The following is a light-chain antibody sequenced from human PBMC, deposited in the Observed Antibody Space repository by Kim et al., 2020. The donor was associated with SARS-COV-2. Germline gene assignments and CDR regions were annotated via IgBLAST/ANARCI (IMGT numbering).Light chain of an antibody. Sequence: QSALTQPPSASGSLGQSVTISCTGTSSDVGGYNYVSWYQQHSGKAPKLIIYEVTKRPSGVPDRFSGSKSGSTASLTVSGLQAEDEADYYCSSYGGSSNFEVFGGGTQLTVL. V-gene: IGLV2-8*01. CDR2: EVT. CDR3: SSYGGSSNFEV. CDR1: SSDVGGYNY. J-gene: IGLJ2*01.